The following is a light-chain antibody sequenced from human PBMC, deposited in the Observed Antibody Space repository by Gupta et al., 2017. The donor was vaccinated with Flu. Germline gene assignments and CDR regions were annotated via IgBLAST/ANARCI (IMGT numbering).Light chain of an antibody. J-gene: IGKJ2*01. CDR1: ETVARNF. CDR3: QQYKTTPYT. CDR2: GTS. Sequence: GTVSLSPGERITLSCRASETVARNFLVWHQQKPGQAPRVLIYGTSNRAPGIPDRFSGGGSGTDFTLTINRVEPEDSGFFYCQQYKTTPYTFGQGTKMEIK. V-gene: IGKV3-20*01.